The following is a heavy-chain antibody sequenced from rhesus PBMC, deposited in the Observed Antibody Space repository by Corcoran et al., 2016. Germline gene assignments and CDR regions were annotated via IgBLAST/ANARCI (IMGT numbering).Heavy chain of an antibody. CDR2: IYWDDDK. J-gene: IGHJ4*01. CDR1: GFSLSTSGMG. CDR3: ARVPGGY. D-gene: IGHD3-34*01. Sequence: QVTLKESGPALVKPTQTLPLTCTFSGFSLSTSGMGVGWIRQPPGKALEWLASIYWDDDKDYSTTLKSRLTISKDTSKNQVVLTMTNMDPVDTATYYCARVPGGYWGQGVLVTVSS. V-gene: IGHV2S1*01.